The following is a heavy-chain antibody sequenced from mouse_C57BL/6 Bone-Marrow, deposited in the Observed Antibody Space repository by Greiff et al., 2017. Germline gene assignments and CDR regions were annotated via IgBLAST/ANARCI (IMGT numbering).Heavy chain of an antibody. V-gene: IGHV1-81*01. CDR1: GYTFTSYW. D-gene: IGHD2-2*01. CDR2: IYPGSGST. Sequence: QVQLQQSGAELAKPGASVKLSCKASGYTFTSYWISWVKQRPGQGLEWIGDIYPGSGSTYYNEKFKGKATLTVDTSSSTAYMELSSLTSEDSAVSYCARARVVTSWFDYWGQGTIVTVSA. J-gene: IGHJ3*01. CDR3: ARARVVTSWFDY.